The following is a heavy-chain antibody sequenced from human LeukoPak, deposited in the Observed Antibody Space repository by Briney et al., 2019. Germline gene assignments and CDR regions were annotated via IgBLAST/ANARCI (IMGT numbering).Heavy chain of an antibody. CDR3: ARHAYYYDSSGYYPYYFGY. CDR2: IYYSGST. CDR1: GGSISSYY. D-gene: IGHD3-22*01. Sequence: SETLSLTCTVSGGSISSYYWSWIRQPPGKGLEWIGCIYYSGSTNYNPSLKSRVTISVDTSKNQFSLKLSSVTAADTAVYYCARHAYYYDSSGYYPYYFGYWGQGTLVTVSS. J-gene: IGHJ4*02. V-gene: IGHV4-59*08.